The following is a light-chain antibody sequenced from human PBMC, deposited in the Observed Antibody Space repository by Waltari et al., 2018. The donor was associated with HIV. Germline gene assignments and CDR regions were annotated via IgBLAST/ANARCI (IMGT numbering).Light chain of an antibody. CDR1: PSDMSSLNF. V-gene: IGLV2-14*01. J-gene: IGLJ3*02. CDR2: EVP. CDR3: SSYSPRDSVV. Sequence: HSVLTQPASVSGSPGQSITISCSGPPSDMSSLNFVSWYQQSPGIAPKLIIFEVPSRPSGISDRFSGSKSGDTASLTISALRTEDEADYFCSSYSPRDSVVFGGGTKVTVL.